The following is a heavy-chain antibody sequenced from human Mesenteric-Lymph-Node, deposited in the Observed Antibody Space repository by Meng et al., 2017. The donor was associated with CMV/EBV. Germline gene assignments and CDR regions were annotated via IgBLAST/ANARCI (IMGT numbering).Heavy chain of an antibody. CDR3: ARDSALLGYCSSTSCHYYGMDV. CDR2: ISYDGSNK. J-gene: IGHJ6*02. CDR1: GFTFSSYA. V-gene: IGHV3-30*04. D-gene: IGHD2-2*01. Sequence: LSLTCAASGFTFSSYAMHWVRQAPGKGLEWVAVISYDGSNKYYADSVKGRFTISRDNSKNTLYLQMNSLRAEDTAVYYCARDSALLGYCSSTSCHYYGMDVWGQGTTVTVSS.